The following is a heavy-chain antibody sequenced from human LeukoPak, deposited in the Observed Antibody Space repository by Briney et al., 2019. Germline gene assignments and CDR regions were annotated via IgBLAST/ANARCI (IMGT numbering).Heavy chain of an antibody. Sequence: SETLSLTCAVYGGSFSGYYWSWIRQPPGKGLEWIGEINHSGSTNYNPSLKSQVTISVDTSKNQFSLKLSSVTAADTAVYYCARRRPPLLWFGELPGFDYWGQGTLVTVSS. D-gene: IGHD3-10*01. CDR2: INHSGST. CDR3: ARRRPPLLWFGELPGFDY. J-gene: IGHJ4*02. CDR1: GGSFSGYY. V-gene: IGHV4-34*01.